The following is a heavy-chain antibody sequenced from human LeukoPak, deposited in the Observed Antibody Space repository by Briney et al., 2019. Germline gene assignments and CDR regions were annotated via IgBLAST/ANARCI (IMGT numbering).Heavy chain of an antibody. D-gene: IGHD2-15*01. CDR3: ARGSGSGNWYFDL. J-gene: IGHJ2*01. V-gene: IGHV4-59*01. CDR1: GGSISSYY. CDR2: IYYDGST. Sequence: SETLSLTCTASGGSISSYYWSWIRQPPGEGLEWIGYIYYDGSTNYNPSLKSRVSISVDTSKNQFSLKLSSVTAADPAVYYCARGSGSGNWYFDLWGRGTLVTVSS.